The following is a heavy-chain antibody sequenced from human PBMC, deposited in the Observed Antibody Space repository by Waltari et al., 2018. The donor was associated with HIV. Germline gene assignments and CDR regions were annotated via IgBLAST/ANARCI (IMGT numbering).Heavy chain of an antibody. Sequence: QVQLQESGPGLVRPSETLYLHCPVPGYALRSVFYWACLRRPRGKGLEWIGSMFHSGSTYYNPSLKSRVTMSIDVTKNRISLNLKSVTATDTALYYCARAQENSGGLAFQLWGLGTLVTVSS. CDR1: GYALRSVFY. CDR3: ARAQENSGGLAFQL. V-gene: IGHV4-38-2*02. CDR2: MFHSGST. J-gene: IGHJ1*01. D-gene: IGHD2-15*01.